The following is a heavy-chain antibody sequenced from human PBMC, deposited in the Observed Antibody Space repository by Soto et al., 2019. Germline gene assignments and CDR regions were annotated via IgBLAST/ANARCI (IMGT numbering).Heavy chain of an antibody. CDR1: RFIFSDYA. Sequence: GSLRLSCEASRFIFSDYAMTWVRQAPGKGLEWVSSIGGPGTDTYYADYVKGRFTISRDNSRDKLYLQMNSLRDDDTAIYYCVKDGISRNSVWDPFDVWGQGTMVT. D-gene: IGHD4-4*01. V-gene: IGHV3-23*01. J-gene: IGHJ3*01. CDR2: IGGPGTDT. CDR3: VKDGISRNSVWDPFDV.